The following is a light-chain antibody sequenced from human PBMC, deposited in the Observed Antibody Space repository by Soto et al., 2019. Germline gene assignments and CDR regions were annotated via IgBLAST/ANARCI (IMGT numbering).Light chain of an antibody. J-gene: IGKJ1*01. CDR2: AAS. Sequence: SEMDQTPCALSPSIKNRVTITYRASETINKYLNWYQQKPGRAPKLLIYAASKLQSGVPSRFSGSGSGTDFTLTVSSLQPEDFATYYCVPSLGIRTFAQGAKL. CDR3: VPSLGIRT. CDR1: ETINKY. V-gene: IGKV1-39*01.